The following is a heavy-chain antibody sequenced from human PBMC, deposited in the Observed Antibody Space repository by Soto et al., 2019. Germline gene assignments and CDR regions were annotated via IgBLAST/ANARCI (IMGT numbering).Heavy chain of an antibody. D-gene: IGHD6-13*01. CDR2: TWYDGTEK. CDR3: ARDLSSSLDGFDM. CDR1: GFTFSRFG. J-gene: IGHJ3*02. V-gene: IGHV3-33*01. Sequence: VGSLLLSSAEAGFTFSRFGMHWVRQAPGKGLEWVAGTWYDGTEKYYADPVKGRFTISRDNANNTLHLQMNSLRVDDTATYYCARDLSSSLDGFDMWGQGTTVTVSS.